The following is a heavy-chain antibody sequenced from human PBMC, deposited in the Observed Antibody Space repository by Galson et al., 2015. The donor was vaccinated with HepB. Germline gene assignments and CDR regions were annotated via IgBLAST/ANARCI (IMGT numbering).Heavy chain of an antibody. D-gene: IGHD2-21*02. V-gene: IGHV3-23*01. J-gene: IGHJ6*02. CDR2: ISGSGGSK. CDR1: GLTLSNYG. Sequence: SLRLSCAASGLTLSNYGMSWVRQAPGKGLEWVSGISGSGGSKYYTDSVRGRFTVSRDKSKNTLYLEMNSLGVEDTAVYYCAKDHYSHSGGDSAYYSYGLDVWGQGPTVTVSS. CDR3: AKDHYSHSGGDSAYYSYGLDV.